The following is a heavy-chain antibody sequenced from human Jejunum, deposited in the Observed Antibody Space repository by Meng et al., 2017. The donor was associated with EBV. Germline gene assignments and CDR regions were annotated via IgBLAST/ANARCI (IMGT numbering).Heavy chain of an antibody. Sequence: QVQLVQSGVEVKKPGASVKVSCKASGYTFISHYMHWVRQAPGQGLEWMGIINPNGGSTSYAQKFQGRATLTRDTSANTVYMELNSLRSDDTAVYYCVGEIVAPYSFDQWGQGTLVTVSS. CDR3: VGEIVAPYSFDQ. V-gene: IGHV1-46*01. D-gene: IGHD5-12*01. CDR2: INPNGGST. J-gene: IGHJ4*02. CDR1: GYTFISHY.